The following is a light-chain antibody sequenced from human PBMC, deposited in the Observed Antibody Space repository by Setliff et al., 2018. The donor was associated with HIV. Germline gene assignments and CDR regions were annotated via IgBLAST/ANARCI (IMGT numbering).Light chain of an antibody. J-gene: IGLJ2*01. CDR3: SSYTSSSTV. CDR1: SSDIDSYNR. Sequence: QSVLAQPPPVSGSPGQSVTISCTGTSSDIDSYNRVSWYHQPPGATPKLIIYEVSNRPSGVPDRFSGSKSGNTASLTISGLQAEDEADYYCSSYTSSSTVFGGGTKVTVL. V-gene: IGLV2-18*02. CDR2: EVS.